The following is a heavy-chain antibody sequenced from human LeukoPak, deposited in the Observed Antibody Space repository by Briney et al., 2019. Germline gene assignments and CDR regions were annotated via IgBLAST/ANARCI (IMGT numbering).Heavy chain of an antibody. CDR3: AKTYYDILTGYYFGWFDP. Sequence: SLKVSCKASGGTFSSYAISWVRQAPGQGLEWMGGIIPIFGTANYAQKFQGRVTITADESTSTAYMELSSLRSEDTAFYFCAKTYYDILTGYYFGWFDPWGQGTLVTVSS. CDR2: IIPIFGTA. J-gene: IGHJ5*02. V-gene: IGHV1-69*13. D-gene: IGHD3-9*01. CDR1: GGTFSSYA.